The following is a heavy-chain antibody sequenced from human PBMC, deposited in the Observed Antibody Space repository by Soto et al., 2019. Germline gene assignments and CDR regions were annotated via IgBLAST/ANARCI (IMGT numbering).Heavy chain of an antibody. CDR2: MNTDNGNT. V-gene: IGHV1-8*01. CDR1: GYTFTSYE. Sequence: QVQLVQSGAEVQKPGASVKVSCKASGYTFTSYEINWVRQATGQGLEWMGWMNTDNGNTGYAPKFQGRVTMTTDTSISTAYMELSSLRSEDTAVYYCATGTFCSGGGCDRRANDFWGPGTLVTVSS. D-gene: IGHD2-15*01. CDR3: ATGTFCSGGGCDRRANDF. J-gene: IGHJ4*02.